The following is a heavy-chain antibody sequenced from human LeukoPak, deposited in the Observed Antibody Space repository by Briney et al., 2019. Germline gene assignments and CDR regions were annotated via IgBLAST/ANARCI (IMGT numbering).Heavy chain of an antibody. CDR3: ARDSPLGTDFDY. V-gene: IGHV3-7*03. CDR1: GFXFSXYW. Sequence: XSGFXFSXYWMSWVRQAPGKGLEWVADIKQDGSEKYYVDSVKGRFTISRDNARNSLYLQMNSLRAEDTAVYYCARDSPLGTDFDYWGQGTLVTVSS. J-gene: IGHJ4*02. CDR2: IKQDGSEK. D-gene: IGHD1-1*01.